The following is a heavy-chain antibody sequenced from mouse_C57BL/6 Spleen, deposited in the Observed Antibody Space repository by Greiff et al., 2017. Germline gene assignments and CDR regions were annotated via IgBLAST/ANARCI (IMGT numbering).Heavy chain of an antibody. CDR3: ARQDYDLSVAY. D-gene: IGHD2-4*01. Sequence: VQLQQPGAELVKPGASVKMSCKASGYTFTSYWITWVKQRPGQGLEWIGDIYPGSGSTNYNEKFKSKATLTVDTSSSTAYMQLSSLTSEDTAVYYCARQDYDLSVAYWGQGTLVTVSA. CDR1: GYTFTSYW. CDR2: IYPGSGST. V-gene: IGHV1-55*01. J-gene: IGHJ3*01.